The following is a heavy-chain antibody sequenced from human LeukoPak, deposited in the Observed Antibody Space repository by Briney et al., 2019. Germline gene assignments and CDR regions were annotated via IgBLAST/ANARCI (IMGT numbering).Heavy chain of an antibody. J-gene: IGHJ4*02. V-gene: IGHV3-20*04. CDR1: GFTFDDYG. CDR2: FNWNGGST. D-gene: IGHD3-22*01. CDR3: ARVRLGSSGYLDY. Sequence: TGGSLRLSCAASGFTFDDYGMSWLRQAPGKGLEWVTGFNWNGGSTGYADSVKGRFTIPRDNANTSLYLQMNSLRAEDTALYYCARVRLGSSGYLDYWGQGTLVTVSS.